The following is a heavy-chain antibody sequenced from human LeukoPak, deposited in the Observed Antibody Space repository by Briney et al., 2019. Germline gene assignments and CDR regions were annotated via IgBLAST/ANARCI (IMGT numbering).Heavy chain of an antibody. CDR1: GGSMNNYY. D-gene: IGHD2-15*01. Sequence: PSETLSLTCTVSGGSMNNYYWSWIRQPAGKGLEWIGRMYISRSTDYNPSLRSRVIMSLDRSKNQFSLQVTSVTAADTAVYYCASYPGWSNYYFWGQGTLVTVPS. V-gene: IGHV4-4*07. CDR2: MYISRST. CDR3: ASYPGWSNYYF. J-gene: IGHJ4*02.